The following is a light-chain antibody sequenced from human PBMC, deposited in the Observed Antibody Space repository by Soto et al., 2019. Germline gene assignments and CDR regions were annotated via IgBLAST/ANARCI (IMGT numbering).Light chain of an antibody. Sequence: MTQSPSSLSVSPGERATLSCRASQSVSSNLAWYQQKPGQAPRLLIYGASTRATGIPARFSGSGSGTEFTLTISSLQSEDFAVYYCQQYNNWPQTFGQGTKVEIK. J-gene: IGKJ1*01. V-gene: IGKV3-15*01. CDR2: GAS. CDR3: QQYNNWPQT. CDR1: QSVSSN.